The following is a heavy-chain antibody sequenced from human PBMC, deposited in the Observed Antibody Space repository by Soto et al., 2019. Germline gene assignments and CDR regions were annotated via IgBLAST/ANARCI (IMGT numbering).Heavy chain of an antibody. CDR1: GGTFSDFT. J-gene: IGHJ3*02. CDR3: ARYWSAGTLYGAFDI. V-gene: IGHV1-69*06. Sequence: QVQLVQSGSEVKKPGSSVKVSCKASGGTFSDFTLSWLRQAAGRGLEWMGGIIPMIGATNNAQKLKGRLTITADKSTGTVYMELNSLRSDDTAVYYCARYWSAGTLYGAFDIWGQGTEVTVSP. D-gene: IGHD2-15*01. CDR2: IIPMIGAT.